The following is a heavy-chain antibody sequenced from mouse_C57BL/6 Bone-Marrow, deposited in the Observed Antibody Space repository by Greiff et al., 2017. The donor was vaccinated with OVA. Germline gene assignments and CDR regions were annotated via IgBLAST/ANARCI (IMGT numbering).Heavy chain of an antibody. CDR1: GFNIKDDY. Sequence: EVMLQQSGAELVRPGASVKLSCTASGFNIKDDYMHWVKQRPEQGLEWIGWIDPENGDTEYASKFQGKATITADTSSNTAYLQLSSLTSEDTAVYYCTTPYYSNYDAMDYWGQGTSVTVSS. J-gene: IGHJ4*01. D-gene: IGHD2-5*01. CDR2: IDPENGDT. CDR3: TTPYYSNYDAMDY. V-gene: IGHV14-4*01.